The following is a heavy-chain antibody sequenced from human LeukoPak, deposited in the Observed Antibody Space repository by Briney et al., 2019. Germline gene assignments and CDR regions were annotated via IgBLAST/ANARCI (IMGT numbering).Heavy chain of an antibody. CDR2: INHSGST. D-gene: IGHD4-17*01. Sequence: SETLSLTCAVYGASFSGYYWSWIRQPPGKGLEWLGEINHSGSTNYNPFLKSRVTISVDTSKNQFSLKLSSVTAADTAVYYCARHYGDYAGDYWGQGTLVTVSS. V-gene: IGHV4-34*01. CDR3: ARHYGDYAGDY. CDR1: GASFSGYY. J-gene: IGHJ4*02.